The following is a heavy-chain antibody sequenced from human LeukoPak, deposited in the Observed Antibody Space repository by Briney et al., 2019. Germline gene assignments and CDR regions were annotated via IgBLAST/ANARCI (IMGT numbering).Heavy chain of an antibody. J-gene: IGHJ6*03. Sequence: GGSLRLSCAASGFTFSSYAMSWVRQAPGKGLEWVSAISGSGGSTYYADSVKGRFTISRDNSKNTLYLQMNSLRAEDTAVYYCAKGADPVTLHYYYYYMDVWGKGTTVTVSS. V-gene: IGHV3-23*01. D-gene: IGHD2-15*01. CDR2: ISGSGGST. CDR1: GFTFSSYA. CDR3: AKGADPVTLHYYYYYMDV.